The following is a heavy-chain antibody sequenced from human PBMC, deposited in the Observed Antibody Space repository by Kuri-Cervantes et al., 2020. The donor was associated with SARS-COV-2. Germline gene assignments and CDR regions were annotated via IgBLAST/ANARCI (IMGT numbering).Heavy chain of an antibody. V-gene: IGHV3-30-3*01. CDR3: ARDGDIVVVREGFDY. Sequence: GESLKISCAASGFTFSSYAMHWVRQAPGKGLEWVTVISYDGNNKYYADSVKGRFTISRDNSKNTLYLQMNSLRAEDTAVYYCARDGDIVVVREGFDYWGQGTLVTVSS. J-gene: IGHJ4*02. CDR2: ISYDGNNK. CDR1: GFTFSSYA. D-gene: IGHD2-2*01.